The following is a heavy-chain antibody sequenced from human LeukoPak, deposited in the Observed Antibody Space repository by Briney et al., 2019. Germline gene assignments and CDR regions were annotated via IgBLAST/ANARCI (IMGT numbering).Heavy chain of an antibody. J-gene: IGHJ4*02. D-gene: IGHD6-13*01. CDR2: ISAYNGNT. V-gene: IGHV1-18*01. CDR3: ARDLRGAAALEHYFDY. Sequence: GASVKVSCKASGYTFTSYGISWVRQAPGQGLEWMGWISAYNGNTNYAQKLQGRVTMTTDTSTSTAYMELRSLRSDDTAVYYCARDLRGAAALEHYFDYWGQGTLVTVSS. CDR1: GYTFTSYG.